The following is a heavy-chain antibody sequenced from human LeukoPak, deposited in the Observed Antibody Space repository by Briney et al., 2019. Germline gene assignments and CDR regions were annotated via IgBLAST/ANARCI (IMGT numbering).Heavy chain of an antibody. CDR3: ARDGSLGAFDI. D-gene: IGHD3-3*01. Sequence: GGSPRLSCAASGFTFSSYWMSWVRQAPGKGLEWVANIKQDGSEKYYVDSVKGRFTISRDNAKNSLYLQMNSLRAEDTAVYYCARDGSLGAFDIWGQGTMVTVSS. CDR2: IKQDGSEK. CDR1: GFTFSSYW. J-gene: IGHJ3*02. V-gene: IGHV3-7*01.